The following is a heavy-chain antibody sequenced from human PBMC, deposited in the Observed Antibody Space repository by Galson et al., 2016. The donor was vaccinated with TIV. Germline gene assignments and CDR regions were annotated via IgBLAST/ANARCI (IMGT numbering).Heavy chain of an antibody. CDR2: INPTGGST. J-gene: IGHJ4*02. V-gene: IGHV1-46*01. CDR1: GYTFTRYY. CDR3: ARGALKYHYDSSCYFFDY. Sequence: SVKVSCKASGYTFTRYYTHWVRQAPGQGLEWMGIINPTGGSTTYAQKFQGRLTMTRDTSTSTVYMELSSLRSEDTAVYYCARGALKYHYDSSCYFFDYCGQGTLVTVSS. D-gene: IGHD3-22*01.